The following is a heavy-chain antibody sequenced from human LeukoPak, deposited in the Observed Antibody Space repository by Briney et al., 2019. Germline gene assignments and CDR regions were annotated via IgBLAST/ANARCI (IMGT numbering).Heavy chain of an antibody. CDR1: GFTFSSYW. CDR3: ARVGYSYDRAFDY. CDR2: IDSDGSSR. D-gene: IGHD5-18*01. J-gene: IGHJ4*02. Sequence: GGSLRLSCAASGFTFSSYWMHWVRQAPGKGLVWVSRIDSDGSSRSSADSVKGRFTISRDNAKNTLYLQMNSLRAEDTAVYYCARVGYSYDRAFDYWGQGTLVTVSS. V-gene: IGHV3-74*01.